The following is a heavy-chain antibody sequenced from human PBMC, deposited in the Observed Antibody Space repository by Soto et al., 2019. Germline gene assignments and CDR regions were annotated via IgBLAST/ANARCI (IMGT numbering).Heavy chain of an antibody. CDR3: ARGRSSSWYSANWFHP. Sequence: TLSLTCAVSGGSISSGGYSWSWIRQPPGKGLEWIGYIYHSGSTYYNPSLKSRVTISVDRSKNQFSLKLSSVTAADTAVYYCARGRSSSWYSANWFHPWGQGTLVTAPQ. V-gene: IGHV4-30-2*01. J-gene: IGHJ5*02. CDR2: IYHSGST. CDR1: GGSISSGGYS. D-gene: IGHD6-13*01.